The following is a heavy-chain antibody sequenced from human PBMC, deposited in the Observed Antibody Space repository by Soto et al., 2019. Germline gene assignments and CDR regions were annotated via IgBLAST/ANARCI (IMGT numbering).Heavy chain of an antibody. D-gene: IGHD1-1*01. Sequence: QVQLVQSGAEVKKPGASVKVSCKASGYTFTSYGISWVRQAPGQGLEWMGWISAYHGNTNYAQKLQGRVPMTTDTSTGSAHTELGSMRADDTGVYYCARDRGDNWNDEGDYYYYGMDVWGQGTTVTVSS. J-gene: IGHJ6*02. CDR2: ISAYHGNT. CDR3: ARDRGDNWNDEGDYYYYGMDV. CDR1: GYTFTSYG. V-gene: IGHV1-18*01.